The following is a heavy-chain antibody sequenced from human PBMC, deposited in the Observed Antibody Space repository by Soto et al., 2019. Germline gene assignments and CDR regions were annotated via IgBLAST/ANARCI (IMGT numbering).Heavy chain of an antibody. V-gene: IGHV4-59*01. CDR1: GGSISSYY. CDR3: ARVRITGTTSHPTYYFDY. Sequence: SETLSLTCTVSGGSISSYYWSWIRQPPGKGLEWIGYIYYSGSTNYNPSLKSRVTISVDTSKNQFSLKLSSVTAADTAVYYCARVRITGTTSHPTYYFDYWGQGTLVTVSS. D-gene: IGHD1-7*01. J-gene: IGHJ4*02. CDR2: IYYSGST.